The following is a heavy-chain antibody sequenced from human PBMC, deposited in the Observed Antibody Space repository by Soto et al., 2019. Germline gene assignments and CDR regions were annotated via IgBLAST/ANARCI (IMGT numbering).Heavy chain of an antibody. CDR2: IHSGNRTT. CDR3: ARGRVVLVSDISYRA. V-gene: IGHV1-3*01. J-gene: IGHJ4*02. Sequence: QAQLVQSGAEVKKPGASVKISCKASGYTFSSYVVHWVRQAPGQRLEWMGWIHSGNRTTKYSQRFQGRVTFTRDTAATTVYMDLRSLTSEDTAVYYSARGRVVLVSDISYRAWGQGTLVTVSS. D-gene: IGHD2-21*01. CDR1: GYTFSSYV.